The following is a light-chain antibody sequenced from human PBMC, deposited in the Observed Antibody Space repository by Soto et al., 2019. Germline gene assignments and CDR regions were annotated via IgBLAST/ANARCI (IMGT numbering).Light chain of an antibody. J-gene: IGLJ1*01. V-gene: IGLV3-21*02. CDR3: QVWDSSGDHLYV. CDR2: DNR. Sequence: SYELTQPPSVSLAPGQTARITCGGDNVGRKSVHWYQQKPGQAPVLVVYDNRDRPSGIPERFSGSNSGNTATLTISRVESGDEADYYCQVWDSSGDHLYVFGTGTKLTVL. CDR1: NVGRKS.